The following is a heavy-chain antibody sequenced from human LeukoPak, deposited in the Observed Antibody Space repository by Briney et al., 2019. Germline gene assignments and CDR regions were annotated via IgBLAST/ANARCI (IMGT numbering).Heavy chain of an antibody. CDR3: ARGRGELAGGFQH. V-gene: IGHV3-30-3*01. Sequence: PGRSLRLSCAASGFTFSSYAMHWVRQAPGKGLEWVAVISYDGSNNYYADSVKGRFTISRDNSKNTLYLQMNSLRAEDTAVYYCARGRGELAGGFQHWGQGTLVTVSS. D-gene: IGHD1-26*01. CDR2: ISYDGSNN. CDR1: GFTFSSYA. J-gene: IGHJ1*01.